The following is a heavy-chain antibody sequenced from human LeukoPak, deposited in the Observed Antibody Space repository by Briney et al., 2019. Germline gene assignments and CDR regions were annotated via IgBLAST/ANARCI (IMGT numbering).Heavy chain of an antibody. CDR2: ISGSGTTI. V-gene: IGHV3-48*03. Sequence: GGSLRLSCAASGFTFSSYEMNWVRQAPGKGLEWVSYISGSGTTIYYADSVKGRFTISRDNAKNSLYLQMNSLRAEDTAVYYCARDYSSGWYDYWGQGTLVTVSS. CDR3: ARDYSSGWYDY. D-gene: IGHD6-19*01. CDR1: GFTFSSYE. J-gene: IGHJ4*02.